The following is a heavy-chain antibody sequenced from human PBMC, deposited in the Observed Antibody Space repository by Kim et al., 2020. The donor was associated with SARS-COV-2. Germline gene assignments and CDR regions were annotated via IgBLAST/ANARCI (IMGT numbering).Heavy chain of an antibody. D-gene: IGHD6-13*01. CDR2: TDK. V-gene: IGHV3-7*01. J-gene: IGHJ4*02. CDR3: ARGGSYSFEY. Sequence: TDKHYGDAVKGRFTISRDNAKNSLFLQRNSLRAEDTAVYYCARGGSYSFEYWGQGTLVTVSS.